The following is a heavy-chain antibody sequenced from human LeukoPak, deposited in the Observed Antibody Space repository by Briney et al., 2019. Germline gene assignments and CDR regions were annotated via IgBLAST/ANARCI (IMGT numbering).Heavy chain of an antibody. J-gene: IGHJ4*02. CDR2: VTSSSSFT. CDR3: ARCVGSYYGDF. D-gene: IGHD4-11*01. CDR1: GSTFSTYT. Sequence: GGSLTFSCAASGSTFSTYTMSWVRQAPGKGLEWVSSVTSSSSFTYYADSVKGRFTISRDNAKNLLYLQMNSLRVEDTAVYHCARCVGSYYGDFWGQGTLVTVSS. V-gene: IGHV3-21*06.